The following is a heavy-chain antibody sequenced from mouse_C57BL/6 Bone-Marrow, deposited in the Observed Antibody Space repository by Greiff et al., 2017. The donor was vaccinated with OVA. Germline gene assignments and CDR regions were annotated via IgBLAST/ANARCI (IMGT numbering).Heavy chain of an antibody. CDR1: GYTFTSYW. Sequence: QVQLQQPGAELVMPGASVKLSCKASGYTFTSYWMHWVKQRPGQGLEWIGEIDPSDSYTNYNQKFKGKSTLTVDKSSSTAYMQLSSLTSEDSAVYYCARGIYYGNYDYFDYWGQGTTLTVSS. V-gene: IGHV1-69*01. D-gene: IGHD2-1*01. CDR3: ARGIYYGNYDYFDY. J-gene: IGHJ2*01. CDR2: IDPSDSYT.